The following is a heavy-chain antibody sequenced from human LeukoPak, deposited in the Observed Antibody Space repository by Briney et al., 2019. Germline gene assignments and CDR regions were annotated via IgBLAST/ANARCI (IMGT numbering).Heavy chain of an antibody. J-gene: IGHJ4*02. CDR2: INHKSGGT. D-gene: IGHD6-6*01. CDR1: GYTFRDYY. CDR3: ARSWVIAARVFGYDY. V-gene: IGHV1-2*02. Sequence: ASVKVSCKASGYTFRDYYIHWVRQAPGQGLEWMGYINHKSGGTKYAQKFQGRFTMTRDTSISTAYMELSRLTSDDTAVYYCARSWVIAARVFGYDYWGQGTLVTVSS.